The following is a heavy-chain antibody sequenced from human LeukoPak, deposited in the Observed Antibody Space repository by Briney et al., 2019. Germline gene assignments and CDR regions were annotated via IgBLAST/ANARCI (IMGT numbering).Heavy chain of an antibody. J-gene: IGHJ6*02. D-gene: IGHD2-2*01. CDR3: ARCSSSTSCYGPGMDV. Sequence: TGGSLRLSCAASGFTFSTYAMSWVRQAPGKGLEWVSAISGSGGSTYYADSVKGRFTISRDNSKNTLYLQMNSLRAEDTAVYYCARCSSSTSCYGPGMDVWGQGTTVTVSS. V-gene: IGHV3-23*01. CDR1: GFTFSTYA. CDR2: ISGSGGST.